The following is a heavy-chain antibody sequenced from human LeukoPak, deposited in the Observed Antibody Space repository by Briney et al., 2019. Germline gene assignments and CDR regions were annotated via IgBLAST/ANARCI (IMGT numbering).Heavy chain of an antibody. CDR1: GGSISSSYW. V-gene: IGHV4-4*02. CDR2: VWHSGST. CDR3: AGAYCGGDCYSGRAFDI. Sequence: PSGTLSLTCAVSGGSISSSYWWSWVRQPPGKGLEWIGEVWHSGSTNYYPSLKSRVTISIEKSKNQFSLKLSSVTAADTAVHYCAGAYCGGDCYSGRAFDIWGQGTMVTVSS. J-gene: IGHJ3*02. D-gene: IGHD2-21*02.